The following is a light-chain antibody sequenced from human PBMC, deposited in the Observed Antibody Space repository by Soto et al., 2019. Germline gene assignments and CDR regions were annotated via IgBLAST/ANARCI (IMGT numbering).Light chain of an antibody. CDR2: DVT. CDR1: SSDVGGYNY. CDR3: CSYAGSITFV. Sequence: QSALTQPRSVSGSPGQSVTISCTGTSSDVGGYNYVSWYQQHPGKAPKLMIYDVTKRPSGVPDRFSGSKSGNTASLTISGLQAEDEADYYCCSYAGSITFVFGTGTKLTVL. J-gene: IGLJ1*01. V-gene: IGLV2-11*01.